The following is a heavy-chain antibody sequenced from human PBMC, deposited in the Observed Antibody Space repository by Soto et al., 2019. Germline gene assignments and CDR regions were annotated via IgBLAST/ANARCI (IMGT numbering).Heavy chain of an antibody. Sequence: QITLKESGPTLVKPTQTLTLTCTFSGFSLSTNGVGVGWIRQPPGKALEWLALIYWDDSKEYSPSLRSSLHITKDPSKNQVGLTMTNMDPVDTATYYCAHKGGGDRILDFWGQGTLVTVSS. D-gene: IGHD3-16*01. CDR3: AHKGGGDRILDF. CDR1: GFSLSTNGVG. CDR2: IYWDDSK. J-gene: IGHJ4*02. V-gene: IGHV2-5*02.